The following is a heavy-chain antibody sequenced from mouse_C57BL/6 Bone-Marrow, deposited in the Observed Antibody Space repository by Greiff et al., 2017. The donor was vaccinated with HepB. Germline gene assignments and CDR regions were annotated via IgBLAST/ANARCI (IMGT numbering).Heavy chain of an antibody. J-gene: IGHJ4*01. D-gene: IGHD4-1*02. Sequence: VQLQQSGAELVKPGASVKLSCKASGYTFTSYWMHWVKQRPGQGLEWIGMIHPNSGSTNYNEKFKSKATLPVDKSSSTAYMQLSSLTSEDSAVYYCARSTTGIYWGQGTSVTVSS. CDR2: IHPNSGST. V-gene: IGHV1-64*01. CDR1: GYTFTSYW. CDR3: ARSTTGIY.